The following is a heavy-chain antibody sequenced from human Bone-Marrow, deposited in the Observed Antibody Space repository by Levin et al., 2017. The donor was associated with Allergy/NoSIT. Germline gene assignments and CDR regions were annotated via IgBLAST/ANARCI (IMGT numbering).Heavy chain of an antibody. J-gene: IGHJ4*02. CDR2: IYSGGST. Sequence: GGSLRLSCAASGFTVSSNYMSWVRQAPGKGLEWVSVIYSGGSTYYADSVKGRFTISRDNSKNTLYLQMNSLRAEDTAVYYCARGRITIFGVEGFDYWGQGTLVTVSS. CDR1: GFTVSSNY. V-gene: IGHV3-53*01. D-gene: IGHD3-3*01. CDR3: ARGRITIFGVEGFDY.